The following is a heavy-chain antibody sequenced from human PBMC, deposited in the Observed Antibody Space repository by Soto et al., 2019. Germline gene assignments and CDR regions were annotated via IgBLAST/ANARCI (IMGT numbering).Heavy chain of an antibody. CDR1: GYSFTSYW. CDR3: ARGVRVSSGWYHRGSGWFDP. V-gene: IGHV5-51*01. D-gene: IGHD6-19*01. CDR2: IYPGDSDT. J-gene: IGHJ5*02. Sequence: PGESLKISCKGSGYSFTSYWIGWVRQMPGKGLEWMGIIYPGDSDTRYSPSFQGQVTISADKSISTAYLQWSSLKASDTAMYYCARGVRVSSGWYHRGSGWFDPWGQGTLVTVSS.